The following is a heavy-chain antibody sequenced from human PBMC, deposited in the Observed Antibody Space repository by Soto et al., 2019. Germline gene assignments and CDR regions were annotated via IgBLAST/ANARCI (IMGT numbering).Heavy chain of an antibody. J-gene: IGHJ4*02. D-gene: IGHD2-2*02. CDR2: ISGSGGST. V-gene: IGHV3-23*01. CDR1: GFTFSSYA. CDR3: AKDLLRTQLLYLGNFDY. Sequence: LRLSCAASGFTFSSYAMSWVRQAPGKGLEWVSAISGSGGSTYYADSVKGRFTISRDNSKNTLYLQMNSLRAEDTAVYYCAKDLLRTQLLYLGNFDYWGQGTLVTVSS.